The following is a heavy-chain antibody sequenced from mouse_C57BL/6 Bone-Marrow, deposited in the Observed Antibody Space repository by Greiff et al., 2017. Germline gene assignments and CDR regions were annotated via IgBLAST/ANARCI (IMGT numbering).Heavy chain of an antibody. J-gene: IGHJ1*03. D-gene: IGHD2-3*01. CDR3: ARDGWWYFDV. CDR2: ISDGGSYT. V-gene: IGHV5-4*01. CDR1: GFTFSSYA. Sequence: EVKLVESGGGLVKPGGSLKLSCAASGFTFSSYAMSWVRQTPEKRLEWVATISDGGSYTYYSDNVKGRFTISRDNAKNNLYLQMSHLKSEDTAMYYCARDGWWYFDVWGTGATVTVAS.